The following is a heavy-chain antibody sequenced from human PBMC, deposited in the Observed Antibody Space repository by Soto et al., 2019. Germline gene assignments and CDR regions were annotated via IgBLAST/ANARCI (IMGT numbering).Heavy chain of an antibody. D-gene: IGHD3-22*01. CDR2: IFSNDEN. Sequence: SGPTLVNPKETLTLPCTVSGFSLSNARMGVSWIRQPPGKALEWLAHIFSNDENSYSTSLKSRLTISKDTTKSQVVLTMTNMDPVDTATYYCARIQGYYDSSGYTATFYYYGMDVWGQGTTVTVSS. J-gene: IGHJ6*02. V-gene: IGHV2-26*01. CDR3: ARIQGYYDSSGYTATFYYYGMDV. CDR1: GFSLSNARMG.